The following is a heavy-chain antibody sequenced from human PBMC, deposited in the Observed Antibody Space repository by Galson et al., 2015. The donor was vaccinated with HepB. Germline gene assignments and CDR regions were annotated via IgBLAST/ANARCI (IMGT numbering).Heavy chain of an antibody. CDR3: ARGSGSYWGARDYHGMEV. V-gene: IGHV3-66*01. CDR1: GFTIYSNY. CDR2: MYSGGST. Sequence: SLRLSCAASGFTIYSNYMSWVRQAPGQGLEWVSLMYSGGSTYYTGFVKDRFTISRDNYKNMVYLEMNSLRAEDTAVYYCARGSGSYWGARDYHGMEVRGQGTTVTVSS. J-gene: IGHJ6*02. D-gene: IGHD1-26*01.